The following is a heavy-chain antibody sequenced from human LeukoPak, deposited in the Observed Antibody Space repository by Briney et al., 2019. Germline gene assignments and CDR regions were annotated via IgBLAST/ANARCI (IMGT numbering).Heavy chain of an antibody. CDR2: IRYDGSNK. CDR1: GFTFSSYG. D-gene: IGHD3-9*01. Sequence: PGGSLRLSCAASGFTFSSYGMRWVRQAPGKGLEWVAFIRYDGSNKYYADSVKGRFTISRDNSKNTLYLQMNSLRAEDTAVYYCAKDTSYYDILTGLDYWGQGTLVTVSS. V-gene: IGHV3-30*02. J-gene: IGHJ4*02. CDR3: AKDTSYYDILTGLDY.